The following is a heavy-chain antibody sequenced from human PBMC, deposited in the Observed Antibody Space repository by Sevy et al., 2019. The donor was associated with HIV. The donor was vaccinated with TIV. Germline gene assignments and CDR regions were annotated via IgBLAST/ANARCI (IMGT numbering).Heavy chain of an antibody. J-gene: IGHJ4*02. CDR3: ARMGDYADTSGYYPLKY. CDR2: INPGTGGT. V-gene: IGHV1-2*02. D-gene: IGHD3-22*01. CDR1: GYSFTGYY. Sequence: ASVKVTSKASGYSFTGYYVHWLRQAPGQGLEWMGCINPGTGGTYFARRFQDRVTLTTGKSITTAFMELNGLTFEDTAVYYCARMGDYADTSGYYPLKYWGQGTLVTVSS.